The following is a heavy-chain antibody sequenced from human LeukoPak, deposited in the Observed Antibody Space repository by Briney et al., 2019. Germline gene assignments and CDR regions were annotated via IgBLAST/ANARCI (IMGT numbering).Heavy chain of an antibody. CDR3: ARRYGSGSSGTFDY. Sequence: PSETLSLTCTVSGGSISSYYWSWIRQPPGKGLEWIGYIYHSGSTNYNPSLKSRVTISVDTSKKQFSLKLSSVTAADTAVYYCARRYGSGSSGTFDYWGQGTLVTVSS. CDR2: IYHSGST. V-gene: IGHV4-59*01. CDR1: GGSISSYY. D-gene: IGHD3-10*01. J-gene: IGHJ4*02.